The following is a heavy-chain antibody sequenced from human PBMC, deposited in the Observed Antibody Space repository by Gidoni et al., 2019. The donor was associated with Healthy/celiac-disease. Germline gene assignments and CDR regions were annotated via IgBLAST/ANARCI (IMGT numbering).Heavy chain of an antibody. J-gene: IGHJ5*02. Sequence: EVQLVETGGGRVQPGRALRLSCPASGSNFVDYAIHWVRQGPGKGLGWVSGIRWNSGRIGYADSVKGRFTTSRDNAKNSLYLQMNSLRAEDTALYYCAKDHYYDSSGYRGAWGQGTLVTVSS. CDR2: IRWNSGRI. V-gene: IGHV3-9*01. D-gene: IGHD3-22*01. CDR1: GSNFVDYA. CDR3: AKDHYYDSSGYRGA.